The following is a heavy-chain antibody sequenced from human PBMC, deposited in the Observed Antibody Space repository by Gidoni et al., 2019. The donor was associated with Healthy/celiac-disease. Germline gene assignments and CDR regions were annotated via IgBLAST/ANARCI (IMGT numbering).Heavy chain of an antibody. D-gene: IGHD3-3*01. CDR2: IRSSGSTT. CDR3: AKYSQLGMFGVAGYFGLDV. Sequence: EGQLLESGGGLVQPGGSLRLSCAASGFTFSTYAMSWVRQAPGKGLEWVSAIRSSGSTTYYAASVEGRFTISRDNSKNTLYLQMIGLRADDTAVYFCAKYSQLGMFGVAGYFGLDVWGLGATVTVSS. V-gene: IGHV3-23*01. CDR1: GFTFSTYA. J-gene: IGHJ6*02.